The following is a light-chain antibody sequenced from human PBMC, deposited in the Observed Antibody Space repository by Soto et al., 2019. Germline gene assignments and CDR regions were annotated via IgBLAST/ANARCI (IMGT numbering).Light chain of an antibody. Sequence: EIVLTQSPATLSLSPGERATLSCRASQSVSSYLAWYQQKPGQAPRLLIYDASNSATGIPARFSGSGSGTDFTRTISSLEPEDFAVYYCQQRSNWFTFGGGTKVEIK. V-gene: IGKV3-11*01. CDR1: QSVSSY. CDR2: DAS. J-gene: IGKJ4*01. CDR3: QQRSNWFT.